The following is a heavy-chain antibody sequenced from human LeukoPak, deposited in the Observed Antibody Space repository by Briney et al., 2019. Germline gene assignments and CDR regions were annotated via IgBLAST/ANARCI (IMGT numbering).Heavy chain of an antibody. V-gene: IGHV3-23*01. CDR3: AKPLGYYGSGSYLYYFDY. D-gene: IGHD3-10*01. J-gene: IGHJ4*02. CDR2: ISGSGGST. CDR1: GFTFSSYA. Sequence: GSLRLSCAASGFTFSSYAMSWVRQAPGKGLQWVSGISGSGGSTYYADSVKGRFTISRDNSKNTLYLQMNSLRAEDTAVYYCAKPLGYYGSGSYLYYFDYWGQGTLVTVSS.